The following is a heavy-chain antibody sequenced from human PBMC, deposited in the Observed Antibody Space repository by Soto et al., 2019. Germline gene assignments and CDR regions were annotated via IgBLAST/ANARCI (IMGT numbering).Heavy chain of an antibody. CDR1: GGSIGSYY. CDR2: IYYSGST. D-gene: IGHD3-16*01. V-gene: IGHV4-59*08. Sequence: SETLSLTCSVSGGSIGSYYWSWIRQPPGKGLEWIGYIYYSGSTNYNPSLKSRVTISVDTSKNQFSLKLSSVTAADTAVYYCARGGLRQIDYWGQGTLVTVS. J-gene: IGHJ4*02. CDR3: ARGGLRQIDY.